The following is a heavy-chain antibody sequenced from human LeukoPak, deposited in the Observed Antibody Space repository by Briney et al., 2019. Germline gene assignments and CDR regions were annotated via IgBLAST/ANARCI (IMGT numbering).Heavy chain of an antibody. D-gene: IGHD3-22*01. J-gene: IGHJ4*02. CDR2: INHSGST. Sequence: PSETLSLTCAVYGGSFSGYYWSWIRQPPGKGLEWIGEINHSGSTNYNPSLKSRVTISVDTSKNHFSLKLSSVTAADTAVYYCERDDYYYDSSGYYIWGQGTRATVSS. V-gene: IGHV4-34*01. CDR1: GGSFSGYY. CDR3: ERDDYYYDSSGYYI.